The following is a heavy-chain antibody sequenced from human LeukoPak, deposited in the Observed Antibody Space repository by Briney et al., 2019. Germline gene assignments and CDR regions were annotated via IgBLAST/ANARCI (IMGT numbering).Heavy chain of an antibody. Sequence: GASVKVSCKASGGTFSSYAISWVRQAPGQGLEWMGGIIPIFGTANYAQKFQGRVTITADESTSTAYMELSSLRSEDTAVYYCARDKGYSYGYPHYYYGMDVWGQGTTVTVSS. V-gene: IGHV1-69*13. CDR3: ARDKGYSYGYPHYYYGMDV. J-gene: IGHJ6*02. CDR2: IIPIFGTA. CDR1: GGTFSSYA. D-gene: IGHD5-18*01.